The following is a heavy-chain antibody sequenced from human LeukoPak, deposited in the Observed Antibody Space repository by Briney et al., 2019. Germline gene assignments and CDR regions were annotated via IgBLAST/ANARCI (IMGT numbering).Heavy chain of an antibody. D-gene: IGHD6-13*01. Sequence: PGGSLRLSCVGAGLSNSDYGMSWVRQAPGKGLEWVSGIDWAGHASSYSDSVKGRFTISRDNAENSLYLDMTSLRAEDTAFYYCARDLSATWYFLAYWGQGTLVTVSS. CDR3: ARDLSATWYFLAY. J-gene: IGHJ4*02. V-gene: IGHV3-20*04. CDR2: IDWAGHAS. CDR1: GLSNSDYG.